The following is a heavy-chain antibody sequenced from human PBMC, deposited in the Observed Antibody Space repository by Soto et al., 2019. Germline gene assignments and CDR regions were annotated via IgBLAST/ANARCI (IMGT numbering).Heavy chain of an antibody. CDR3: ARANSSGLYSCEDY. D-gene: IGHD6-19*01. V-gene: IGHV3-64*01. Sequence: EVQLVESGGGLVQPGGSLRLSCAASGFTFSSYAMHWVRQAPGKGLEYVSAISSNGGSTYYANSVKGRFTISRDNSKNTLYLQMGSLSAEDMAVYYCARANSSGLYSCEDYWGQGTLVTVSS. CDR2: ISSNGGST. CDR1: GFTFSSYA. J-gene: IGHJ4*02.